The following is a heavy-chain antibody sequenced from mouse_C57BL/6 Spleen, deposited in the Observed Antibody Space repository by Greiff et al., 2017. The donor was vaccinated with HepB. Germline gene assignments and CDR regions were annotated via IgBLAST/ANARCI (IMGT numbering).Heavy chain of an antibody. CDR1: GFTFSDYG. D-gene: IGHD2-12*01. CDR2: ISSGSSTI. CDR3: AREGGRQGYYAMDY. J-gene: IGHJ4*01. V-gene: IGHV5-17*01. Sequence: EVQGVESGGGLVKPGGSLKLSCAASGFTFSDYGMHWVRQAPEKGLEWVAYISSGSSTIYYADTVKGRFTISRDNAKNTLFLQMTSLRSEDTAMYYCAREGGRQGYYAMDYWGQGTSVTVSS.